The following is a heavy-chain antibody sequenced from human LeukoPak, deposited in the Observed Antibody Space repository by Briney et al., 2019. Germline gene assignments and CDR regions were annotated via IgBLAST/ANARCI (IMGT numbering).Heavy chain of an antibody. CDR2: INPNSGGT. Sequence: ASVKVSCKASGYTFTGYYMHWVRQAPGQGLEWMGWINPNSGGTNYAQKFQGRVTMTRDTSISTAYMELSRLRSDDTAVYYCARELNIVVVVAATTSSRFDPWGQGTLVTVSS. CDR1: GYTFTGYY. J-gene: IGHJ5*02. CDR3: ARELNIVVVVAATTSSRFDP. V-gene: IGHV1-2*02. D-gene: IGHD2-15*01.